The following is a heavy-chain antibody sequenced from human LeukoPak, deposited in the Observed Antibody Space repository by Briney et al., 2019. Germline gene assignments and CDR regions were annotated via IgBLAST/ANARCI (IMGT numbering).Heavy chain of an antibody. V-gene: IGHV3-23*01. CDR1: GFTCSSYA. Sequence: PGGSLRLSCAASGFTCSSYAMISVRQAPGKGLEGVSDISSSGGSTYYADSVKGRFTISRDNSKNTLYLQMNSLRAADTAVYYCAKDLAYYGSGSYYWGQGTLVTVSS. D-gene: IGHD3-10*01. CDR2: ISSSGGST. CDR3: AKDLAYYGSGSYY. J-gene: IGHJ4*02.